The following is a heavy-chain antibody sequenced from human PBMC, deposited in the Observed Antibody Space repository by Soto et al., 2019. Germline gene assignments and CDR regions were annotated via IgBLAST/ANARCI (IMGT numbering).Heavy chain of an antibody. V-gene: IGHV3-66*01. D-gene: IGHD4-17*01. CDR3: ARDRDYGDYWYFDL. Sequence: GGSLRLSCAASGFTVSSNYMSWVRQAPGKGLEWVSVIYSGGSTYYADSVKGRFTISRHNSKNTLYLQMNSLRAEDTAVYYCARDRDYGDYWYFDLWGRGTLVTVSS. CDR2: IYSGGST. CDR1: GFTVSSNY. J-gene: IGHJ2*01.